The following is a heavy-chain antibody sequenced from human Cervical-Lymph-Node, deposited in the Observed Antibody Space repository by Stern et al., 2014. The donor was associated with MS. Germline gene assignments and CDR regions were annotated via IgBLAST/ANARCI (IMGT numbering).Heavy chain of an antibody. Sequence: QVQLVQSGSELRKPGASVKLSCQASGYTFTNYALNWVRQAPGQGLEWMGWINTNTGNPTYAQGFTRRFVFSLDTSVTTAYLQISSLKAEDTAIYFCARDNNAYAYGGIDSWGQGTLVTVSS. CDR2: INTNTGNP. CDR1: GYTFTNYA. D-gene: IGHD3-16*01. V-gene: IGHV7-4-1*02. CDR3: ARDNNAYAYGGIDS. J-gene: IGHJ4*02.